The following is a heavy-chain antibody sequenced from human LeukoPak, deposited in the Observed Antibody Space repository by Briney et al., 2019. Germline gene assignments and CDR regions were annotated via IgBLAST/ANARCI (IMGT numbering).Heavy chain of an antibody. D-gene: IGHD3-9*01. Sequence: SETLSLTCTVSGYSISSGYYWGWIRQPPGKGLEWIGTIYHSGSTYYNPSLKSRVTISVDTSKNQFSLKLSSVTAADTAVYYCARDRYDILTGNNWFDPWGQGTLVTASS. CDR1: GYSISSGYY. J-gene: IGHJ5*02. V-gene: IGHV4-38-2*02. CDR2: IYHSGST. CDR3: ARDRYDILTGNNWFDP.